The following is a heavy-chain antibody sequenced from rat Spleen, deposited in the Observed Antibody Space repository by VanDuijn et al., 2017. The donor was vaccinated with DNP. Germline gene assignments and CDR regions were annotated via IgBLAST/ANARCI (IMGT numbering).Heavy chain of an antibody. CDR1: GFTFSGYD. Sequence: EVQLVESGGGLLQPGRSLRLSCAASGFTFSGYDMAWVRQAPSKGLEWVASVNTGGGITYYRYSVKGRFIVSRDNAKSTLDLQMDSLRSEDTATYHCVRRGGKGLFSKWGQGTLVTVSS. D-gene: IGHD3-1*01. CDR3: VRRGGKGLFSK. CDR2: VNTGGGIT. J-gene: IGHJ3*01. V-gene: IGHV5-25*01.